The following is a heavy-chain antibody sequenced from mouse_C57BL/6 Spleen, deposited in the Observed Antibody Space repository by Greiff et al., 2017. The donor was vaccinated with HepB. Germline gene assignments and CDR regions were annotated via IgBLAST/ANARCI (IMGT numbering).Heavy chain of an antibody. CDR3: ARRYSNYVWFAY. Sequence: VQLQQPGPELVKPGASVKISCKASGYSFTGYYMNWVKQSPEKSLEWIGEINPSTGGTTYNQKFKAKATLTVDKSSSTAYMQLKSLTSEDSAVYYCARRYSNYVWFAYWGQGTLVTVSA. CDR2: INPSTGGT. V-gene: IGHV1-42*01. CDR1: GYSFTGYY. D-gene: IGHD2-5*01. J-gene: IGHJ3*01.